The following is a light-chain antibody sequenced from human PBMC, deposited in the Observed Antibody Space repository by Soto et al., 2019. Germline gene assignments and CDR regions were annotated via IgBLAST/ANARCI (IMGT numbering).Light chain of an antibody. CDR1: SSDVGGYNY. J-gene: IGLJ2*01. V-gene: IGLV2-14*01. CDR2: EVS. Sequence: QSALTQPASVSGSPGQSITISCTGTSSDVGGYNYVSWYQQHAGKAPKLMIYEVSNRPSGVSNRFSGSKSGNTASLTISGLQAEDEADYYCSSYTSSSVLFGGGTKLTVL. CDR3: SSYTSSSVL.